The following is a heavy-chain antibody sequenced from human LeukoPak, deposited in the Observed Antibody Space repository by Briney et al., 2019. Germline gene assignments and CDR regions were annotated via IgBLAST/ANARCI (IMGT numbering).Heavy chain of an antibody. CDR1: GFTFDDYA. J-gene: IGHJ4*02. CDR3: AKEGPYYDSSGYYLDY. Sequence: PGRSLRLSCAASGFTFDDYAMHWVRQAPGKGLEWVSGISWNSGSIGYADSVKGRFTISRDNAKNSLYLQMNSLRAEDTALYYCAKEGPYYDSSGYYLDYWGQGTLVTVPS. D-gene: IGHD3-22*01. CDR2: ISWNSGSI. V-gene: IGHV3-9*01.